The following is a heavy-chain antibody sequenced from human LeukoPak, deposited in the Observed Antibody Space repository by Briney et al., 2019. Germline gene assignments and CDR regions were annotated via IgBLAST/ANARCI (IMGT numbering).Heavy chain of an antibody. J-gene: IGHJ6*02. CDR1: GFTFSNYW. CDR3: ARFLGGSYGMDV. Sequence: GGSLRLSCAASGFTFSNYWMTWVRQAPGKGLEWVANTKEDASEKYYVDSVRGRFTTSRDSAKNSLYLQMNSLRAEDTAVYYCARFLGGSYGMDVWGQGTTVTVSS. CDR2: TKEDASEK. V-gene: IGHV3-7*03. D-gene: IGHD1-26*01.